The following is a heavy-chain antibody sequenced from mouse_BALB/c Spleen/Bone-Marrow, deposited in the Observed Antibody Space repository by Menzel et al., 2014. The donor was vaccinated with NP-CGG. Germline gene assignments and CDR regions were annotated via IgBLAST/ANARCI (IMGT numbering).Heavy chain of an antibody. Sequence: VQLQQSGPELVKPGASVRISCKASGYTFTGYYIHWVKQRPGQGLEWIGWIYPGNVNTKYNEKFEGKATLTADKSSSTAYMQLSSLASEDSAVYFCAGLLRGDYAMDYWGQGTSVTVSS. CDR2: IYPGNVNT. V-gene: IGHV1S56*01. CDR3: AGLLRGDYAMDY. J-gene: IGHJ4*01. CDR1: GYTFTGYY. D-gene: IGHD2-3*01.